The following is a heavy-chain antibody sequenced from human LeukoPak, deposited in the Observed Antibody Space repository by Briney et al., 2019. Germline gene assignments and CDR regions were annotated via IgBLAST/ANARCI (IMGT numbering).Heavy chain of an antibody. D-gene: IGHD3-22*01. Sequence: SETLSLTCTVSGGSISSSSYYWGWIRQPPGKGLEWIGEINHSGSTNYNPSLKSRVTISVDTSKNQFSLKLSPVTAADTVVYYCARPDLYSSGYYYSGYFQHWGQGTLVTVSS. J-gene: IGHJ1*01. CDR3: ARPDLYSSGYYYSGYFQH. CDR2: INHSGST. V-gene: IGHV4-39*07. CDR1: GGSISSSSYY.